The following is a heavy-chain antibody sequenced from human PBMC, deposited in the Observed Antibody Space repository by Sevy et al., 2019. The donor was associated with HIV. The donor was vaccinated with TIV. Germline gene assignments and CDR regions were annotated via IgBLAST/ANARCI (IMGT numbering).Heavy chain of an antibody. D-gene: IGHD2-15*01. CDR1: GITFSSYG. V-gene: IGHV3-30*03. Sequence: GGSLRLSCAASGITFSSYGMHWVRQAPGKGLEWVAVISYDGSNKYYADSVKGRFTISRDNSKNTLYLQMNSLRAEDTAVYYCARDMGYCSGGSCYTWDYYGMDVWGQGTTVTVSS. CDR2: ISYDGSNK. CDR3: ARDMGYCSGGSCYTWDYYGMDV. J-gene: IGHJ6*02.